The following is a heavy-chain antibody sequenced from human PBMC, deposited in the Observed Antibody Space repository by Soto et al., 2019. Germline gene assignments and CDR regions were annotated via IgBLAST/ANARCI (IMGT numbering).Heavy chain of an antibody. Sequence: ASVKVSCKASGFTFTNSAVQWVRQARGQRLEWIGWIVVGSGNTNYAQKFQERVTITRGMSTTTAYMELSSLRSEDTAVYYCATDKGDSYGYGNYWGQGTLVTVSS. V-gene: IGHV1-58*01. CDR3: ATDKGDSYGYGNY. D-gene: IGHD5-18*01. CDR1: GFTFTNSA. CDR2: IVVGSGNT. J-gene: IGHJ4*02.